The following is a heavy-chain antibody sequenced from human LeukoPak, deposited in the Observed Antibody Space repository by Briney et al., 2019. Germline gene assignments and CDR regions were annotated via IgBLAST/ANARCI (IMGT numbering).Heavy chain of an antibody. J-gene: IGHJ4*02. D-gene: IGHD6-19*01. Sequence: AGGSLRLSCAASGFTFSTYSMIWVRQAPGKGLEWVSYISSSSNTIYYADSVKGRFTISRDNAKNSLYLQMNSLRDEDTAMYYCAKSGRRYSSALGSWGQGTLVTVSS. CDR2: ISSSSNTI. CDR1: GFTFSTYS. CDR3: AKSGRRYSSALGS. V-gene: IGHV3-48*02.